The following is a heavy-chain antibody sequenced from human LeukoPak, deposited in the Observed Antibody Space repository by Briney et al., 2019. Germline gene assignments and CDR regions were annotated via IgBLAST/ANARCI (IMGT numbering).Heavy chain of an antibody. CDR2: IYSGGST. J-gene: IGHJ4*02. D-gene: IGHD3-22*01. CDR1: GFTVSSNY. V-gene: IGHV3-53*01. Sequence: GGSLRLSCAASGFTVSSNYMSWVRQAPGKGLEWVSVIYSGGSTYYADSVKGRFTISRDNSKNTLYLQMNSLRAEDTAVYYCAKPYSSGYFDYWGQGTLVTVSS. CDR3: AKPYSSGYFDY.